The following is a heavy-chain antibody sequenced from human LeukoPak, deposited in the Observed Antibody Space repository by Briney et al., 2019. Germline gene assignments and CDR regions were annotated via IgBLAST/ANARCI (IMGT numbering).Heavy chain of an antibody. V-gene: IGHV4-4*07. CDR2: IYTSGST. D-gene: IGHD4-11*01. Sequence: PSETLSLTCTVSGGSISSYYWSWIRQPAGKGLEWIGRIYTSGSTNYNPSLKSRVTMSVDTSKNQFSLKLSSVTAADTAVYYCARDIPTTVTTGWFDPWGQGTLVTVSS. J-gene: IGHJ5*02. CDR3: ARDIPTTVTTGWFDP. CDR1: GGSISSYY.